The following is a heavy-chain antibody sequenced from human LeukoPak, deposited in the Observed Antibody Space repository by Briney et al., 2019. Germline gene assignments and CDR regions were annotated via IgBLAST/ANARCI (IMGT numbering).Heavy chain of an antibody. CDR3: AKRGVVIRVILVGFHKEAYYFDS. V-gene: IGHV3-23*01. J-gene: IGHJ4*02. D-gene: IGHD3-22*01. CDR1: GFSFNTYT. Sequence: GGSLRLSCAASGFSFNTYTMRWVRQAPGKGLEWVAGISDSGGSTNYADSVKGRFTISRDNPKNTLYLQMNSLRAEDTAVYFCAKRGVVIRVILVGFHKEAYYFDSWGQGALVTVSS. CDR2: ISDSGGST.